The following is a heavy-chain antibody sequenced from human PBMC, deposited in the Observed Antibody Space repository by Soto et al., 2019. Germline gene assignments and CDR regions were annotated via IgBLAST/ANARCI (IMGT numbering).Heavy chain of an antibody. J-gene: IGHJ4*02. Sequence: QVQLQESGPGLVKPSETLFLTCTVSGGSISSYYWSWIRQPPGKGLEWIGYIYYSGSTNYNPSLKSRVTISVDTSKNQFSLNLSSMTAADTAVYYCARRYGYSFDYWGQGTLVTVSS. D-gene: IGHD1-1*01. CDR1: GGSISSYY. V-gene: IGHV4-59*08. CDR3: ARRYGYSFDY. CDR2: IYYSGST.